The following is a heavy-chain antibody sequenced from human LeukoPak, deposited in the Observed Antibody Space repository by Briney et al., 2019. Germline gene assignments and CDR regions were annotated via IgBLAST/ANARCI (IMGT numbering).Heavy chain of an antibody. V-gene: IGHV1-46*01. Sequence: ASVKVSCKASGGTFSSYAISWVRQAPGQGLEWMGIINPSGGSTSYAQKFQGRVTMTRDMSTSTVYMELSSLRSEDTAVYYCAREGGSSRNAFDIWGQGTMVTVSS. CDR2: INPSGGST. D-gene: IGHD1-26*01. CDR3: AREGGSSRNAFDI. J-gene: IGHJ3*02. CDR1: GGTFSSYA.